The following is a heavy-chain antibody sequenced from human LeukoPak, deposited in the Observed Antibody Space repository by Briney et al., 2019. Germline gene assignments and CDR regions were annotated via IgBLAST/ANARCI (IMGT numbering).Heavy chain of an antibody. CDR3: ARDAREVLLWFGEFFP. J-gene: IGHJ5*02. Sequence: ASVKVSCKASGYTFNNYGITWVRQAPGQGLEWMGWISGYNGKTNYAQKFQGRVTMTTDTSTSTAYMELRNLRSDDTAGYYCARDAREVLLWFGEFFPCGQGALVTVSP. CDR1: GYTFNNYG. D-gene: IGHD3-10*01. V-gene: IGHV1-18*01. CDR2: ISGYNGKT.